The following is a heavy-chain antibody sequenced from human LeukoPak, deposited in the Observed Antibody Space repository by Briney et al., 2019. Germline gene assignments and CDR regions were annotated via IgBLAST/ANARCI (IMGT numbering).Heavy chain of an antibody. CDR3: ARFRYYDILTGRYYYGMDV. V-gene: IGHV4-34*01. CDR2: INHSGST. CDR1: GGSLSGYY. Sequence: PSETLSLTCAVYGGSLSGYYWSWIRQPPGKGLERIGEINHSGSTNYNPSLKSRVTISVDTSKNQFSLKLSSVTAADTAVYYCARFRYYDILTGRYYYGMDVWGQGTTVTVSS. D-gene: IGHD3-9*01. J-gene: IGHJ6*02.